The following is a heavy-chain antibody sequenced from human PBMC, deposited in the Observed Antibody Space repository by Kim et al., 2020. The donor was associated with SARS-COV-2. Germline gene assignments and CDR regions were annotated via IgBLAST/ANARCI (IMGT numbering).Heavy chain of an antibody. V-gene: IGHV1-8*01. J-gene: IGHJ4*02. Sequence: KFQGRVTMTRNTSISTAYMELSSLRSEDTAVYYCARADIVVVPAAISLDYWGQGTLVTVS. D-gene: IGHD2-2*01. CDR3: ARADIVVVPAAISLDY.